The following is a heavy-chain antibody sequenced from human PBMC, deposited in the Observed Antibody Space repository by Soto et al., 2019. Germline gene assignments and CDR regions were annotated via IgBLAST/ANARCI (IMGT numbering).Heavy chain of an antibody. CDR1: GFTFSTFA. D-gene: IGHD4-17*01. V-gene: IGHV3-30-3*01. CDR3: TRDMDYGDRAFGDY. Sequence: GGSLRLSCAASGFTFSTFALYWVRQAPGKGLEWVAVISYDGSKKYYADSVRGRFTISRDNSKNTLYLQMNGLRTEDSTLYYCTRDMDYGDRAFGDYWGQGTLVTVSS. J-gene: IGHJ4*02. CDR2: ISYDGSKK.